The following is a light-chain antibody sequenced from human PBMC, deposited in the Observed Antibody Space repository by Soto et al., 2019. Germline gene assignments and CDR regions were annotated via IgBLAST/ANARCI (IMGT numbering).Light chain of an antibody. Sequence: EIVMTQSPATLSLSPGERATLSCRASQTIDNTLAWYQRKPGQAPRLLIYDASTRATGIPARFSGSGSGTEFTLTISSLQSEDFAVYYCQHYNNWPPITFGQGTRLEIK. CDR2: DAS. J-gene: IGKJ5*01. CDR3: QHYNNWPPIT. V-gene: IGKV3-15*01. CDR1: QTIDNT.